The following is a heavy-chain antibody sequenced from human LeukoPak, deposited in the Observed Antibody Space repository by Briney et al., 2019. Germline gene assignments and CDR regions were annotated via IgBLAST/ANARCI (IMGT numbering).Heavy chain of an antibody. V-gene: IGHV1-69*13. J-gene: IGHJ5*02. CDR2: IIPIFGTA. D-gene: IGHD2-2*01. CDR1: GGTFSSYA. Sequence: SVKVSCKASGGTFSSYAISWVRQAPGQGLEWMGGIIPIFGTADYAQKFQGRVTITADESTSTAYMELSSLRSEDTAVYYCARDFYDAVPAADNWFDPWGQGTLVTVSS. CDR3: ARDFYDAVPAADNWFDP.